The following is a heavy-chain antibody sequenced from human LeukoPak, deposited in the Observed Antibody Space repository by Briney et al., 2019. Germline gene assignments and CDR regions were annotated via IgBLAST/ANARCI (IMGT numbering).Heavy chain of an antibody. J-gene: IGHJ4*02. CDR2: IYYSGST. D-gene: IGHD2-21*02. CDR1: GGSVSSGSYY. Sequence: SLSLTCTVSGGSVSSGSYYWSWIRKPPGKGLEWIGYIYYSGSTNYNPSLKSRVTISVDTSKNQFSLKLSSVTAADTAVYYCAKDSAYCGGDCYWLRSSYFDYWGQGTLVTVSS. V-gene: IGHV4-61*01. CDR3: AKDSAYCGGDCYWLRSSYFDY.